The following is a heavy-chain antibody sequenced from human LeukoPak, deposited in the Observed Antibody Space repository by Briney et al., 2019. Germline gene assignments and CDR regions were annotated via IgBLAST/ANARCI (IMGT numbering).Heavy chain of an antibody. CDR1: GYTFTGYY. Sequence: ASVKVSCKASGYTFTGYYMHWVRQAPGQGLEWMGWINPNSGGTNYAQKFQGSVTMTRDTSINTAYMELSNLRPDDTAVYYCARGHCSSANCYEYQYHGMDVWGQGTTVTVSS. D-gene: IGHD2-2*01. V-gene: IGHV1-2*02. CDR2: INPNSGGT. J-gene: IGHJ6*02. CDR3: ARGHCSSANCYEYQYHGMDV.